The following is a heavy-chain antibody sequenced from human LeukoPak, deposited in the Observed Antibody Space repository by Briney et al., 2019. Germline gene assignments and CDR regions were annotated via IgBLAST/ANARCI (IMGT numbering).Heavy chain of an antibody. V-gene: IGHV3-53*01. J-gene: IGHJ3*02. D-gene: IGHD5-24*01. Sequence: AGGSLRLSCAASGFTVSSNYMSWVRQAPGKGLEWVSVIYSGGSTYYADSVKGRFTTSRDNAKNTLYLQMNSLRVEDTAIYYCARSRDGYNSERAFDMWGQGTMVTVSS. CDR3: ARSRDGYNSERAFDM. CDR1: GFTVSSNY. CDR2: IYSGGST.